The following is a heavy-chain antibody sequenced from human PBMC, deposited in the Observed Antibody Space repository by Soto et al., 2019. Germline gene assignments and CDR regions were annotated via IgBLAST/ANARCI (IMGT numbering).Heavy chain of an antibody. D-gene: IGHD1-26*01. J-gene: IGHJ4*02. V-gene: IGHV3-30*03. CDR1: GFNFSEYG. CDR3: RVGVAD. CDR2: LSFDASEK. Sequence: QVQLVESGGGVVQPGRSLRLSCAASGFNFSEYGMPWVRQAPGTGLELVALLSFDASEKYYADSVKGRFTISRDTSRNTLYLQMNSLRVEDTAVYYCRVGVADWGQGTRVTVSS.